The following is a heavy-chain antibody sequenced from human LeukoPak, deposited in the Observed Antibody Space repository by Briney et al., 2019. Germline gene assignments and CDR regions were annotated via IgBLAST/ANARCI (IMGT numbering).Heavy chain of an antibody. CDR3: ARRASWSTGYLDQ. V-gene: IGHV3-23*01. J-gene: IGHJ4*02. Sequence: GGSLRLSCAASGFTFSSYAMSWVRQAPGKGLEWVSDITGSGGSTHYADSVKGRFTISRDNSKNTLYLQMNSLTPEDTAVFYCARRASWSTGYLDQWGQGTLVTVSS. CDR2: ITGSGGST. CDR1: GFTFSSYA. D-gene: IGHD3-22*01.